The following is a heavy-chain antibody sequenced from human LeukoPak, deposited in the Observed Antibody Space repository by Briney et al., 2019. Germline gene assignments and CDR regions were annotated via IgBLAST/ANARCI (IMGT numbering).Heavy chain of an antibody. J-gene: IGHJ3*02. Sequence: ASVKVSCKASGYTFTSYYMHWVRQAPGQGLEWMGIINPSGGSTSYAQKFQGRVTMTRDTSTSTVYMELSSLRSEDTAVYYCARDYYYDSSGYYYSFHDAFDIWAKGQWSPSLQ. D-gene: IGHD3-22*01. CDR1: GYTFTSYY. CDR3: ARDYYYDSSGYYYSFHDAFDI. CDR2: INPSGGST. V-gene: IGHV1-46*01.